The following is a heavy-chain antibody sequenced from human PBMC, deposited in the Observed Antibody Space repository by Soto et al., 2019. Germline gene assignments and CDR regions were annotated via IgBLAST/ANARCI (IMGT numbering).Heavy chain of an antibody. D-gene: IGHD4-17*01. CDR2: IYSGGST. J-gene: IGHJ3*02. Sequence: GGSLRLSCAASGFTVSSNYMSWVRQAPGKGLEWVSVIYSGGSTYYADSVKGRFTISRDNSKNTLYLQMNSLRAEDTAVYYCARDRIYGGNLGAFDIWGQGTMVTVSS. CDR1: GFTVSSNY. CDR3: ARDRIYGGNLGAFDI. V-gene: IGHV3-66*01.